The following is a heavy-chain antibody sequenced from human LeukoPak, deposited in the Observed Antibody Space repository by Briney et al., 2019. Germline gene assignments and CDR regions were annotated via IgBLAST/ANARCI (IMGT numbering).Heavy chain of an antibody. CDR2: ISHDGSNK. CDR3: AIVLSRGRATTRYYFEY. CDR1: GFTGSNYG. Sequence: PGGSLRLSCAAPGFTGSNYGMHRVRQAPGMGRVGVAVISHDGSNKYYGDSVKGRFTISRDNSKNTLFLQMNSLRAEDTAVYYCAIVLSRGRATTRYYFEYWGQGTLVTVSS. D-gene: IGHD4-17*01. J-gene: IGHJ4*02. V-gene: IGHV3-30*03.